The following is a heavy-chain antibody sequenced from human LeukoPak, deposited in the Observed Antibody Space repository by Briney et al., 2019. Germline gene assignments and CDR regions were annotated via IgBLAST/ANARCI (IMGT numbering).Heavy chain of an antibody. CDR2: IKEDGSEK. D-gene: IGHD3-22*01. Sequence: GGSLRLSCAASGFTFSHYWMSWVRQAPGKRLEWVANIKEDGSEKYYVDSVKGRFTISRDNAKSSLFLQMNSLRAEETAVYYCARGEYYYDGGYWGQGTLVTVSS. CDR1: GFTFSHYW. CDR3: ARGEYYYDGGY. V-gene: IGHV3-7*04. J-gene: IGHJ4*02.